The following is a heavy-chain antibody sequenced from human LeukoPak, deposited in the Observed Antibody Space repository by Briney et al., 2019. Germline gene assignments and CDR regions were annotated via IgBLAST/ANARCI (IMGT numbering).Heavy chain of an antibody. CDR1: GGTFSSYA. V-gene: IGHV1-69*13. D-gene: IGHD2-2*01. Sequence: SVKVSCNASGGTFSSYAISWVRQAPGQGLEWMGGIIPIFGTANYAQKFQGRVTITADESTSTAYIELRSLRSDDTAVYYCARDMSPYQLLSWGQGTLATVSS. CDR2: IIPIFGTA. CDR3: ARDMSPYQLLS. J-gene: IGHJ5*02.